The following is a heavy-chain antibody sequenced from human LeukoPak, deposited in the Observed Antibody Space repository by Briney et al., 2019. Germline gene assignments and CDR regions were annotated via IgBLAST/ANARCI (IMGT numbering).Heavy chain of an antibody. Sequence: GGSLRLPCAASGFTFSSYSMNWVRQAPGKGLEWVSSISSSSSYIYYADSVKGRFTISRDNAKNSLYLQMNSLRAEDTAVYYCAREPLSPGFDYWGQGTLVTVSS. D-gene: IGHD3-10*01. J-gene: IGHJ4*02. CDR2: ISSSSSYI. CDR1: GFTFSSYS. CDR3: AREPLSPGFDY. V-gene: IGHV3-21*01.